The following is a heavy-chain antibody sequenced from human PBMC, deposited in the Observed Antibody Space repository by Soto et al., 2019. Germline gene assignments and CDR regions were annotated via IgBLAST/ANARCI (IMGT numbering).Heavy chain of an antibody. V-gene: IGHV1-2*02. CDR1: GYTFTGYY. Sequence: ASVKVSCKASGYTFTGYYMHWVRQAPGEGLEWMGWINPNSGGTNYAQKFQGRVTMTRDTSISTAYMELSRLRSDDTAVYYCARDLEAMVRETAVGLDAWGQGTAVTVSS. D-gene: IGHD3-10*01. CDR3: ARDLEAMVRETAVGLDA. J-gene: IGHJ6*02. CDR2: INPNSGGT.